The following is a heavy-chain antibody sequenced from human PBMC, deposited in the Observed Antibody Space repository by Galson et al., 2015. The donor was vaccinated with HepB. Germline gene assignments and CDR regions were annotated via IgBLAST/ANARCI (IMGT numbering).Heavy chain of an antibody. CDR3: AILPGIAMSGLAY. J-gene: IGHJ4*02. CDR1: GYTFTGYY. Sequence: SVKVSCKASGYTFTGYYIHWVRQAPGQGLEWMGRINPNTGGTSYAQKFQGRLNMTRETSISTAYMEVSRLRSDDTAVYYCAILPGIAMSGLAYWGQGTLVTVSS. CDR2: INPNTGGT. D-gene: IGHD6-19*01. V-gene: IGHV1-2*06.